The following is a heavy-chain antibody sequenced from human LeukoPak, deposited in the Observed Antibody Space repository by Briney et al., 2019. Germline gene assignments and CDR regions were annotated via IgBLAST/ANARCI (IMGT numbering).Heavy chain of an antibody. CDR1: GGSISSYY. Sequence: SETLSLTCTVSGGSISSYYWGWIRQPPGKGLEWIGSIYYSGSTYYNPSLKSRVTISVDTSKNQFSLKLSSVTAADTAVYYCARGTHYYGSGSYYSYWGQGTLVTVSS. V-gene: IGHV4-39*07. CDR3: ARGTHYYGSGSYYSY. D-gene: IGHD3-10*01. CDR2: IYYSGST. J-gene: IGHJ4*02.